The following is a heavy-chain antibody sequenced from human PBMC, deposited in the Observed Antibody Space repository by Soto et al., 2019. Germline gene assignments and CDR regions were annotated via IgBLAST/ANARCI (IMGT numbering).Heavy chain of an antibody. CDR2: FIPILDMA. CDR1: GGTFNTYT. CDR3: AVTYCRDNSCPRDFDF. V-gene: IGHV1-69*02. Sequence: QVQVVQSGAEVKKPESSVKVSCTPSGGTFNTYTVNWVRLAPGHGLEWMGRFIPILDMANYAQKFKDRVTITADRSTFTAHKELNSMTSDDTAVYYCAVTYCRDNSCPRDFDFWGPGTRVTVSS. J-gene: IGHJ4*02. D-gene: IGHD2-21*01.